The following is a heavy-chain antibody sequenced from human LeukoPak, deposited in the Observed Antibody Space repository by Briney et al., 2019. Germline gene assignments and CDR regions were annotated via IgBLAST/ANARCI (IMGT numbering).Heavy chain of an antibody. CDR3: AKDRLDGDYVGYYFDY. CDR1: GFTFSSYS. V-gene: IGHV3-30*18. Sequence: PGGSLRLSCAASGFTFSSYSMNWVRQAPGKGLEWVAVISYDGSNKYYADSVKGRFTISRDNSKNTLYLQMNSLRAEDTAVYYCAKDRLDGDYVGYYFDYWGQGTLVTVSS. D-gene: IGHD4-17*01. CDR2: ISYDGSNK. J-gene: IGHJ4*02.